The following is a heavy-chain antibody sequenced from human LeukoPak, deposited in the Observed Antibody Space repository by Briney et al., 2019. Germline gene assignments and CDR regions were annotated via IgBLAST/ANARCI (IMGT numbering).Heavy chain of an antibody. CDR3: ARLDEGFYYDGGGFLY. D-gene: IGHD3-22*01. CDR1: GYTFKNYN. V-gene: IGHV5-51*01. Sequence: GDSLKISCSGSGYTFKNYNIAWVRQMPGKGLEFMGIIYPGDSHVTYSPSFQGQVTISADKSVSTTYLQWSSMKASDTAIYYCARLDEGFYYDGGGFLYWGQGTLLAVSS. CDR2: IYPGDSHV. J-gene: IGHJ4*02.